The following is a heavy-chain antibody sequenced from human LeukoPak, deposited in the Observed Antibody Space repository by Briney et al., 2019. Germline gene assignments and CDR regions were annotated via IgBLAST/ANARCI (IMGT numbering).Heavy chain of an antibody. CDR3: AKEEPAHVCSSTSCYRYNWFDP. D-gene: IGHD2-2*01. Sequence: GGSLRLSCAASGFTFSSYGMHWVRQAPGKGLEWVAFIRYDGSNKYYADSVKGRFTISRDNSKNTLYLQMNSLRAEDTAVYYCAKEEPAHVCSSTSCYRYNWFDPWGQGTLVTVSS. V-gene: IGHV3-30*02. CDR1: GFTFSSYG. CDR2: IRYDGSNK. J-gene: IGHJ5*02.